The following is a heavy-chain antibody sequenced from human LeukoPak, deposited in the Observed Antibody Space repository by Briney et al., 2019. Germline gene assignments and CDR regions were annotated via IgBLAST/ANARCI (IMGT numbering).Heavy chain of an antibody. CDR3: ARVRAVGLVTTNWFDP. J-gene: IGHJ5*02. CDR2: IYSSGYT. V-gene: IGHV4-61*02. CDR1: GASVATGDYY. D-gene: IGHD5-18*01. Sequence: SQTLSLTCTVSGASVATGDYYWTWIRQPAGKTLEWIGRIYSSGYTVYSPSLKSRVTISLDTSKNQFSLTLNSVTDADTAVYYCARVRAVGLVTTNWFDPWGQGTLVTVSS.